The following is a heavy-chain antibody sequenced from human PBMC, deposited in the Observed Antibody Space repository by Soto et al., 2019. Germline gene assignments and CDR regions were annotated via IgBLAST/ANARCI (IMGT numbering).Heavy chain of an antibody. V-gene: IGHV4-39*01. D-gene: IGHD6-19*01. J-gene: IGHJ5*02. Sequence: QLQLQESGPGLVKPSETLSLTCTVSGGSISSSSYYWGWIRQPPGKGLEWIGSIYYSGSTYYNPSLKSRVTISVDTSKNQFSLKLSSVTAADTAVYYCARHLDRRQWLLLGIDWFDPWGQGTLVTVSS. CDR1: GGSISSSSYY. CDR2: IYYSGST. CDR3: ARHLDRRQWLLLGIDWFDP.